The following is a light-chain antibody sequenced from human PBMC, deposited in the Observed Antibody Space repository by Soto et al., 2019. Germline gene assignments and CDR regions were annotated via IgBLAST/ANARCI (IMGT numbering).Light chain of an antibody. Sequence: QSVLAQPASVSGSPGQSITISCAGTNNDVGAYNYVSWYQQLPGKAPKLLIYDVKYRPSGVSSRFSGSRSGNTASLTISGLQTEDEADYYCTSFTSGGPPYVLRTGTKVTVL. J-gene: IGLJ1*01. CDR2: DVK. CDR1: NNDVGAYNY. V-gene: IGLV2-14*03. CDR3: TSFTSGGPPYV.